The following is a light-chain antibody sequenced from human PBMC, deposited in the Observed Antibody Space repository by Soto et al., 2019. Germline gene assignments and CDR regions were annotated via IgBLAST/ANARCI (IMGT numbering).Light chain of an antibody. CDR2: GNT. V-gene: IGLV1-40*01. J-gene: IGLJ3*02. CDR3: QSYDSSLTASV. Sequence: QSVLTQPPSVSGAPGQRVTISCTGSTSNIGAGYDVHWYQQLPGKAPKLLIYGNTNRPSGVPARFSSSRSGPSASLAITGLQAEDEADYYCQSYDSSLTASVFGGGTQLTVL. CDR1: TSNIGAGYD.